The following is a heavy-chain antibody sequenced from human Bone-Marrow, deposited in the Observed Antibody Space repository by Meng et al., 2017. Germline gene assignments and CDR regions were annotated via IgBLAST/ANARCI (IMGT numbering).Heavy chain of an antibody. CDR3: SGHVDY. J-gene: IGHJ4*01. Sequence: EVHLWRSGEASAKPVGSLRLSCASSVFTFSNAWMTRVRQAPGKGLEWIGRMKSNVDGGTVDYAAAVKGRFFISRDDSENTFYLQMNSLKTEDTAVYYCSGHVDYWGHGTLVTVSS. V-gene: IGHV3-15*02. CDR1: VFTFSNAW. CDR2: MKSNVDGGTV.